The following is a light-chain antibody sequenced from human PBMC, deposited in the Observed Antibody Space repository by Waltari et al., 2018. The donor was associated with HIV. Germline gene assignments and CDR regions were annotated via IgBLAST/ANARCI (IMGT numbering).Light chain of an antibody. V-gene: IGLV3-1*01. CDR1: KLGNKY. J-gene: IGLJ2*01. CDR2: QDT. CDR3: QAWDSTTLV. Sequence: SYDVTQPLSVSVSPGQTATITCSGDKLGNKYTSWYQQKAGKSPVLVIYQDTQRPSDIPVRFSGSNAGHTATLTISGTQPIDEADYYCQAWDSTTLVFGGGTKLTVL.